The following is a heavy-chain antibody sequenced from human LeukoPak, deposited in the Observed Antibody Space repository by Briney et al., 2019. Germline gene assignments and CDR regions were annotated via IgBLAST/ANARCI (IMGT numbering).Heavy chain of an antibody. D-gene: IGHD1-26*01. CDR1: GYTFTSYA. Sequence: ASVKVSCKASGYTFTSYAMHWVRQAPGQRLEWIGWINAGNGNTKYSQKFQGRVTITADKSTSTAYMELSSLRSEDTAVYYCARDHGFPTDYGMDVWGQGITVTVSS. V-gene: IGHV1-3*01. J-gene: IGHJ6*02. CDR3: ARDHGFPTDYGMDV. CDR2: INAGNGNT.